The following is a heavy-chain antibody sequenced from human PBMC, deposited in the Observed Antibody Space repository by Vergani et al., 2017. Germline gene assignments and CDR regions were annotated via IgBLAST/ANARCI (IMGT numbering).Heavy chain of an antibody. D-gene: IGHD1-26*01. CDR3: ASYSGGDSEYFQH. V-gene: IGHV4-30-4*01. Sequence: QVQLQESGPGLVKPSQTLSLTCTVSGGSISSENYYWSWIRQPPGKGLEWIGYIYYSGFTYYNPSLKSRVSISVETSKNQFSLKLSSVTAAETAVYYCASYSGGDSEYFQHWGQGTLVTVSS. CDR1: GGSISSENYY. CDR2: IYYSGFT. J-gene: IGHJ1*01.